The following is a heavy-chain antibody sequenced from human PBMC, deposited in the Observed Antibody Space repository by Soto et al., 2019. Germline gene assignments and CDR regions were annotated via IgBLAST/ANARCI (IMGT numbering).Heavy chain of an antibody. CDR2: ISSSSSYI. J-gene: IGHJ6*02. D-gene: IGHD3-22*01. CDR1: GFTFSTYS. V-gene: IGHV3-21*01. Sequence: EVQLVESGGGLVKPGGSLRLSCAASGFTFSTYSMNWVRQAPGKGLEWVSSISSSSSYIYYADSVKGRFTISRDNAKNALYLQMNSLRAEDTAVYYCARDDSSGYYEPYYYYGMDFWVQVTTVAVSS. CDR3: ARDDSSGYYEPYYYYGMDF.